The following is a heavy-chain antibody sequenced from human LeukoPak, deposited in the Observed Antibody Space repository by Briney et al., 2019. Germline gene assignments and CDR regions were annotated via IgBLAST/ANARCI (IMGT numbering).Heavy chain of an antibody. J-gene: IGHJ4*02. CDR3: ARHDYGDNSSGGAVY. CDR2: IYPGDSDT. D-gene: IGHD4-23*01. CDR1: GYRFTNYW. Sequence: GESLKISCKGSGYRFTNYWIGWVRQMPGKGLEWMGIIYPGDSDTRYSPSFQGQVTISADKSISTAYLQWSSLKASDTAMYYCARHDYGDNSSGGAVYWGQGTLVTVSS. V-gene: IGHV5-51*01.